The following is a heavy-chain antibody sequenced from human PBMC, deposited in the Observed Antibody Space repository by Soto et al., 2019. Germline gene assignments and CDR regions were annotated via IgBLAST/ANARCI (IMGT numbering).Heavy chain of an antibody. D-gene: IGHD2-8*01. CDR1: GFTFSSYW. CDR2: IKQDGSEK. CDR3: ARVNIVLMVYAIGWIGSHWFDP. J-gene: IGHJ5*02. Sequence: PGGSLRLSCAASGFTFSSYWMSWVRQAPGKGLEWVANIKQDGSEKYYVDSVKGRFTISRDNAKNSLYLQMNSLRAEDTAVYYCARVNIVLMVYAIGWIGSHWFDPWGQGTLVTVSS. V-gene: IGHV3-7*03.